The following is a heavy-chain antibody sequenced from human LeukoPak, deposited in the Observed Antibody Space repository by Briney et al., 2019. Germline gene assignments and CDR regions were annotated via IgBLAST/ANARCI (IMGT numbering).Heavy chain of an antibody. CDR1: GYTFTGYY. V-gene: IGHV1-2*02. Sequence: ASVMVSCKASGYTFTGYYMHWVRQAPGQGLEWMGWINPNSGGTNYAQKFQGRVTMTRDTSISTAYMELSRLRSDDTAVYYCARVQRELLVSAFDIWGQGTMVTVSS. CDR2: INPNSGGT. J-gene: IGHJ3*02. D-gene: IGHD1-26*01. CDR3: ARVQRELLVSAFDI.